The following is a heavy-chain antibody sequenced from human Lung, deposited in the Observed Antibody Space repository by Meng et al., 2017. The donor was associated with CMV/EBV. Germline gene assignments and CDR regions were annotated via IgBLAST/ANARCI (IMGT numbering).Heavy chain of an antibody. Sequence: SVXVSCKASGGTFSSYAISWVRQAPGQGLERMGGIIPILGIANYAQKFQGRVTITADKSTSTAYMELSSLRSEDTAVYYCASEYQLLLDYWGQGTLVTVSS. CDR1: GGTFSSYA. D-gene: IGHD2-2*01. J-gene: IGHJ4*02. CDR3: ASEYQLLLDY. CDR2: IIPILGIA. V-gene: IGHV1-69*10.